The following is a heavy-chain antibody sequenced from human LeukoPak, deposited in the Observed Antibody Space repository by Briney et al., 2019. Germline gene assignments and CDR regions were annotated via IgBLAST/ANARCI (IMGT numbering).Heavy chain of an antibody. CDR3: ARVLGCSTTSCYAAYIDT. D-gene: IGHD2-2*01. V-gene: IGHV4-59*01. J-gene: IGHJ5*02. CDR2: IYNRGRT. Sequence: SETLSLTCTVSGGSISSSYWIWIRQPPGTGLEWSGYIYNRGRTNYNPSLKSRDSISVDTSKNQFSLKLSSVTAADTAVYYRARVLGCSTTSCYAAYIDTWGQGTLVTVSS. CDR1: GGSISSSY.